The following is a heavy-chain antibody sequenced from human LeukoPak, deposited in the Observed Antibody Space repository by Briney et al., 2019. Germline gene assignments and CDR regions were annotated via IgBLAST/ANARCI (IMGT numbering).Heavy chain of an antibody. CDR2: VSGSGGSI. CDR1: GFTFSSYG. D-gene: IGHD2-2*01. J-gene: IGHJ4*02. Sequence: GGSLRLSCAASGFTFSSYGMSWVRQAPGKGLEWVSRVSGSGGSIFYADSVKGRFTISRDNSKNTLYLQMNSLRAEDTAVYYCASPRLGYGSSITCYPCDYWGQGTLVTVSS. CDR3: ASPRLGYGSSITCYPCDY. V-gene: IGHV3-23*01.